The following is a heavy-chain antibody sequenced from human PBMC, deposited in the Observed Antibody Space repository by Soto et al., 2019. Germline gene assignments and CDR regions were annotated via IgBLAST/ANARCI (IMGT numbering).Heavy chain of an antibody. CDR2: ISGSGGST. J-gene: IGHJ4*02. D-gene: IGHD2-15*01. CDR1: GFTFSSYA. CDR3: AKDGLIVVVVAAPTLDY. Sequence: GGSLRLSCAASGFTFSSYAMSWVRQAPGKGLEWVSAISGSGGSTYYADSVKGRFTNSRDNSKNTLYRQMNSLRAEDTAVYYCAKDGLIVVVVAAPTLDYWGQGTLVTVSS. V-gene: IGHV3-23*01.